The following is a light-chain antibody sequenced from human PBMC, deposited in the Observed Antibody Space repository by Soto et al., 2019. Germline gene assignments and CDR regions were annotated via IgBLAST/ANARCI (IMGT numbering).Light chain of an antibody. CDR2: GAS. V-gene: IGKV3-15*01. Sequence: VMTQSPATLSVSPGERATISCRASQSVRTNLAWYQQKPGQAPRLLIYGASTRATGVPARFSGSGSGTEFTLTISSLQSEDYAVYSCQQYNTWSPLTFGGGTKVEIK. J-gene: IGKJ4*01. CDR3: QQYNTWSPLT. CDR1: QSVRTN.